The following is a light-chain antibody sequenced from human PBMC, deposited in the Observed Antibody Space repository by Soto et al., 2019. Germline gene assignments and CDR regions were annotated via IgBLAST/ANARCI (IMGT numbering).Light chain of an antibody. CDR3: QQRSDWPPWT. V-gene: IGKV3-11*01. CDR2: DAL. Sequence: EIVLTQSPATLSLSPGERATLSCRASQSVNSYLAWYQQKPGQAPSLLFYDALNRATGIPARFSGSGSGTDFTLTIDSLEPEDFAVYYCQQRSDWPPWTFGQGTRVEIK. CDR1: QSVNSY. J-gene: IGKJ1*01.